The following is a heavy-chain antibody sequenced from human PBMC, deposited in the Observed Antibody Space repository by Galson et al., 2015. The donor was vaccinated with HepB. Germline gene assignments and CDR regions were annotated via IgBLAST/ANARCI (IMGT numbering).Heavy chain of an antibody. V-gene: IGHV4-31*03. CDR3: AIGMTTGEADWFDP. Sequence: LSLTCTVSGGSISSGGYYWSWIRQHPGKGLEWIGYIYYSGSTYYNPSLKSRVTISVDTSKNQFSLKLSSVTAADTAVYYCAIGMTTGEADWFDPWGQGTLVTVSS. CDR1: GGSISSGGYY. CDR2: IYYSGST. D-gene: IGHD4-11*01. J-gene: IGHJ5*02.